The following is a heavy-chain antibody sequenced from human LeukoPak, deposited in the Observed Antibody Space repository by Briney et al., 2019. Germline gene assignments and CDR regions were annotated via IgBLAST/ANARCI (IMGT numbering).Heavy chain of an antibody. CDR3: ARVNWDYGDYGKPRFDP. J-gene: IGHJ5*02. CDR1: GYTFTSYD. V-gene: IGHV1-8*01. Sequence: ASVKVSCKASGYTFTSYDINWVRQATGQGLEWMGWMNPNSGNTGYAQKFQGRATMTRNTSISTAYMELSSLRSEDTAVYYCARVNWDYGDYGKPRFDPWGQGTLVTVSS. D-gene: IGHD4-17*01. CDR2: MNPNSGNT.